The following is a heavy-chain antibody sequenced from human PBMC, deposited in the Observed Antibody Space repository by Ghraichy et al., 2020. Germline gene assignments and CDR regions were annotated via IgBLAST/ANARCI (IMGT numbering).Heavy chain of an antibody. V-gene: IGHV3-7*01. Sequence: LSLTCAASGFTFSSSWMSWVRQAPGKGLEWVANMNQDGSEKSYVDSVKGRFTISRDNAENSLYLQMNSLRAEDTAVYYCATHNNWAFNYWGQGTLVTVFS. J-gene: IGHJ4*02. CDR3: ATHNNWAFNY. D-gene: IGHD1-1*01. CDR2: MNQDGSEK. CDR1: GFTFSSSW.